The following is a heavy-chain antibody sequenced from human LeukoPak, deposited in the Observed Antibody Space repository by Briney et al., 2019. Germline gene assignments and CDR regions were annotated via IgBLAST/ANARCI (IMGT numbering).Heavy chain of an antibody. V-gene: IGHV1-2*02. Sequence: GASVKVSCKASGYTFTGYYMHWVRQAPGQGLEWMGWINPNSGGTNYAQKFQGRVTMTRDTSISTAYMELSRLRSDDTAVYYCARDIQWLVTDAVNWFDPWGQGTLVTVSS. CDR2: INPNSGGT. CDR3: ARDIQWLVTDAVNWFDP. CDR1: GYTFTGYY. D-gene: IGHD6-19*01. J-gene: IGHJ5*02.